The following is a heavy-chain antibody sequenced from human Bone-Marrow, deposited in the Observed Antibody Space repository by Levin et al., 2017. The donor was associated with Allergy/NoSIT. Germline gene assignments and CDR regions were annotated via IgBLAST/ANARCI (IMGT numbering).Heavy chain of an antibody. V-gene: IGHV1-69*13. CDR1: GGTFSSYA. D-gene: IGHD2-21*02. J-gene: IGHJ3*02. CDR3: ARGLRGGDCYIDAFDI. CDR2: IIPIFGTA. Sequence: SVKVSCKASGGTFSSYAISWVRQAPGQGLEWMGGIIPIFGTANYAQKFQGRVTITADESTSTAYMELSSLRSEDTAVYYCARGLRGGDCYIDAFDIWGQGTMVTVSS.